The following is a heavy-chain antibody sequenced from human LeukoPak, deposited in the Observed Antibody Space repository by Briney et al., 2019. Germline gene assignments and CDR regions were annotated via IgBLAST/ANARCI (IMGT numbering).Heavy chain of an antibody. V-gene: IGHV3-23*01. J-gene: IGHJ6*03. CDR1: GFTFSSYA. CDR2: ISGSGGST. CDR3: AKVGSTVTSYYYYYMDV. D-gene: IGHD4-11*01. Sequence: GGSLRLSCAASGFTFSSYAMSWVRQAPGKGLEWVSAISGSGGSTYYADSVKGRFTISRDTSQTTLYLQMNSPTAEDTAVYYCAKVGSTVTSYYYYYMDVWGKGTMVSVSS.